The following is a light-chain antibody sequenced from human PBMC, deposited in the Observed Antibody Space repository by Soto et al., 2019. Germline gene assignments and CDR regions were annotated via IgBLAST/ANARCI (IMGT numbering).Light chain of an antibody. Sequence: EIVLTQSPATLSLSPGERATLSCRASQSVISYLAWYQQKPGQAPRLLIYDASNRATGIPARFSGSGSGTDFTLTISSLEPEDCAIYYCQQRFNWPPITFGQGTRLEIK. V-gene: IGKV3-11*01. CDR3: QQRFNWPPIT. J-gene: IGKJ5*01. CDR2: DAS. CDR1: QSVISY.